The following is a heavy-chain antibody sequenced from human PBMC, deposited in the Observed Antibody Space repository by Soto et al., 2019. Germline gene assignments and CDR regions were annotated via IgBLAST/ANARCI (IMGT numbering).Heavy chain of an antibody. V-gene: IGHV3-64D*06. D-gene: IGHD3-16*02. CDR2: ISSNGGST. J-gene: IGHJ3*02. CDR1: GFTFSSYA. CDR3: VKDPKDTYYDYVWGSYRWDAFDI. Sequence: GGSLRLSCSASGFTFSSYAMHWVRQAPGKGLEYVSAISSNGGSTYYADSVKGRFTISRDNSKNTLYPQMSSLRAEDTAVYYCVKDPKDTYYDYVWGSYRWDAFDIWGQGTMVTVSS.